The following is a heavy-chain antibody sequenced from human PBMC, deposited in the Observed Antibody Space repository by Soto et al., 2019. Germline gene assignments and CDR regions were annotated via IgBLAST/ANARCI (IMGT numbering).Heavy chain of an antibody. D-gene: IGHD6-19*01. J-gene: IGHJ3*02. CDR1: GGSFSGYY. CDR2: INHSGST. V-gene: IGHV4-34*01. Sequence: SETLSLTCAVYGGSFSGYYWSWIRQPPGKGLEWIGEINHSGSTNYNPSLKSRVTISVDTSKNQFSLKLSSVTAADTAGYYCVRAVAGTRAFDIWGQGTMVTVSS. CDR3: VRAVAGTRAFDI.